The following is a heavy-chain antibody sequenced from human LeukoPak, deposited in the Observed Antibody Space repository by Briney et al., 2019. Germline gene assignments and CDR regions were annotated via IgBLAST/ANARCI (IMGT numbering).Heavy chain of an antibody. CDR1: GFTFSSYA. D-gene: IGHD3-22*01. Sequence: GRSLRLSCAASGFTFSSYAMHWVRQAPGKGLEWVAVISYDGSNKYYADSVKGLFTISRDNSKNTLYLQMNSLRAEDTAVYYCARASYYYDSSGYYWGQGTLVTVSS. J-gene: IGHJ4*02. CDR3: ARASYYYDSSGYY. CDR2: ISYDGSNK. V-gene: IGHV3-30*04.